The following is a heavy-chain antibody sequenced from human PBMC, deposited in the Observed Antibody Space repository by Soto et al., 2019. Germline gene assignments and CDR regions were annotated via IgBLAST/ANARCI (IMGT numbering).Heavy chain of an antibody. CDR2: ISDAGSNK. V-gene: IGHV3-30*03. Sequence: QVQLVESGGGVVQPGRSLRLSCAASGFTFSSYGMHWVRQAPGKGLEWVAVISDAGSNKYYADCVKGRFPISRENSKKTLSLHMNRLRAGARPVHFCATPYRRWGQGTLVTVAS. J-gene: IGHJ4*02. CDR3: ATPYRR. CDR1: GFTFSSYG. D-gene: IGHD2-2*02.